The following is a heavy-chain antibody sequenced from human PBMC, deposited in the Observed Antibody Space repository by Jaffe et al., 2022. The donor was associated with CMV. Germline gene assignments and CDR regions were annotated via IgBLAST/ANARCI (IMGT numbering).Heavy chain of an antibody. V-gene: IGHV4-39*01. CDR1: GGSISSSSYY. Sequence: QLQLQESGPGLVKPSETLSLTCTVSGGSISSSSYYWGWIRQPPGKGLEWIGSIYYSGSTYYNPSLKSRVTISVDTSKNQFSLKLSSVTAADTAVYYCARLARMGAINPWGQGTLVTVSS. D-gene: IGHD2-8*01. CDR3: ARLARMGAINP. J-gene: IGHJ5*02. CDR2: IYYSGST.